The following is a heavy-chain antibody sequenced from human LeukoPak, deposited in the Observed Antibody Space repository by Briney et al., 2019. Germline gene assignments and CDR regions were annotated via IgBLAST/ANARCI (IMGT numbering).Heavy chain of an antibody. CDR1: GFTFKNYG. D-gene: IGHD3-22*01. CDR3: AKDRSDPVIVVVTTGMDV. J-gene: IGHJ6*02. CDR2: ITYDGSNK. V-gene: IGHV3-30*18. Sequence: GGSLRLSCAASGFTFKNYGMHWVRQAPGKGLEWVGVITYDGSNKYYADSVKGRFTISRDNSKNTLYLQMNSLRAEDTAVYYCAKDRSDPVIVVVTTGMDVWGQGTTVTVSS.